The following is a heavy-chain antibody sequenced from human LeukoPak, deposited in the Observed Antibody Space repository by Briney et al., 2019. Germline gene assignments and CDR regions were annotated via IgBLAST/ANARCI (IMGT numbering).Heavy chain of an antibody. CDR3: ARETPYGTLTFDY. CDR1: GFTFSNYW. CDR2: THGSEK. Sequence: PGGSLRLSCAASGFTFSNYWMSWVRQAPGKGLEWVANTHGSEKYYVDSVKGRFTISRDNAKNSLYLHMNSLRAEDTAVYYCARETPYGTLTFDYWGQGTLVTVSS. D-gene: IGHD3-10*01. V-gene: IGHV3-7*03. J-gene: IGHJ4*02.